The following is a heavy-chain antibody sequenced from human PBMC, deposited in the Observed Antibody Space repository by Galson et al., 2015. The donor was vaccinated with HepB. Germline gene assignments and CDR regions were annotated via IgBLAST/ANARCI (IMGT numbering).Heavy chain of an antibody. CDR1: GFTFSTYS. V-gene: IGHV3-21*01. CDR2: ISSSRTYI. J-gene: IGHJ1*01. D-gene: IGHD2-2*02. CDR3: VRDNREYCDTTNCYTAEYFQH. Sequence: SLRLSCAASGFTFSTYSMNWVRQAPGKGLEWVSSISSSRTYISYADSVKGRFTISRDNAKNSLYLQMNSPRAEDTAVYYCVRDNREYCDTTNCYTAEYFQHWGQGTLVTVSS.